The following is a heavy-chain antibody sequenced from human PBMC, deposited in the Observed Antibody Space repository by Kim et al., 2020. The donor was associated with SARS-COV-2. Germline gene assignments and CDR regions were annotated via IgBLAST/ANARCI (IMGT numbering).Heavy chain of an antibody. J-gene: IGHJ4*02. V-gene: IGHV3-30*01. Sequence: CDGRNKYYADSVKGRFTSSRDKYKNTLYLQMNRLRAEDTAVYYCARYDYWGQGTLVTVSS. CDR3: ARYDY. CDR2: CDGRNK.